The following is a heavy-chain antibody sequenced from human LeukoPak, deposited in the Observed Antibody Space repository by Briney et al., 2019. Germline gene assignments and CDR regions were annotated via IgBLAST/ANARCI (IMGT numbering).Heavy chain of an antibody. CDR2: IYPGDPET. CDR3: ARRAGDRFIGTIVGS. Sequence: GESLMISCRGSGFSFASYWIGWVRQMPGKGLEWMGIIYPGDPETTYSPSFQGQVTISADKSISTAYLQWSSLKASDTAMYYCARRAGDRFIGTIVGSWGQGTLVTVSS. CDR1: GFSFASYW. J-gene: IGHJ4*02. V-gene: IGHV5-51*01. D-gene: IGHD5-24*01.